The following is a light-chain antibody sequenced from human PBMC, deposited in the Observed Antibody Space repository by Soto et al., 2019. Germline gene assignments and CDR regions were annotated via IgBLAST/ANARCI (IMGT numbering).Light chain of an antibody. CDR3: QQANSFPWT. V-gene: IGKV3-15*01. J-gene: IGKJ1*01. Sequence: EIVVTQSPATVSVSPGERATLSCRASQSVSSNLAWYQQKPGQAPRLLIYGASTRATGIPARFSGSGSGTEFTLTISSLQPEDFATYYCQQANSFPWTFGQGTKVDIK. CDR2: GAS. CDR1: QSVSSN.